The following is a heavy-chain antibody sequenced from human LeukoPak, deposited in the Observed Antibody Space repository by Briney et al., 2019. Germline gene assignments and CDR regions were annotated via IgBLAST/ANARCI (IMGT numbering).Heavy chain of an antibody. V-gene: IGHV3-23*01. CDR1: GFTFSSYA. Sequence: PGGSLRLSCAASGFTFSSYAMSWVRQAPGKGLEGVSVISDSGGSTYYAGSVKGRFTISRDNSKNTLYLQMNSLRVEDTAIYYCARCPGSSGYQPIDYWGQGTLVTVSS. D-gene: IGHD3-22*01. CDR2: ISDSGGST. CDR3: ARCPGSSGYQPIDY. J-gene: IGHJ4*02.